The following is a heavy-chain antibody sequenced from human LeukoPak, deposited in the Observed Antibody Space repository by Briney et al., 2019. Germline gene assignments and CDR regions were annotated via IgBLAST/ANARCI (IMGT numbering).Heavy chain of an antibody. CDR2: ISSSSSYI. J-gene: IGHJ4*02. Sequence: GGSLRLSCAASGFTFSSYSMNWVRQAPGKGLDWVSSISSSSSYIYYADSVKGRFTISRDNAKNSLYLQMNSLRAEDTAVYYCARGQVGATTYWGQGTLVTVSS. D-gene: IGHD1-26*01. CDR1: GFTFSSYS. CDR3: ARGQVGATTY. V-gene: IGHV3-21*01.